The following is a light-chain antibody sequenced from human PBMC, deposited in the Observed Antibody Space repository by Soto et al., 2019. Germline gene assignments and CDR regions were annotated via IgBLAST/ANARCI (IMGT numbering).Light chain of an antibody. CDR1: QSVSSSY. CDR3: QQYGSSPPYT. J-gene: IGKJ2*01. Sequence: EIVLTQSPGTLSLSPGERATLSCRASQSVSSSYLAWYQQKPGQAPRLLIYGASSRATGIPDRFSGSGSGTDFTLTISRLEPDDFALYYCQQYGSSPPYTFGQWTKVEIK. CDR2: GAS. V-gene: IGKV3-20*01.